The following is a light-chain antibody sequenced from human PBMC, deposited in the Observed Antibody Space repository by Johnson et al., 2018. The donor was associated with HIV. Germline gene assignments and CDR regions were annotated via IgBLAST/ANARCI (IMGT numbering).Light chain of an antibody. CDR2: ENN. V-gene: IGLV1-51*02. CDR3: GTWDNSLSTGAV. J-gene: IGLJ1*01. CDR1: SSNIGSNY. Sequence: QSVLTQPPSVSAAPGQKVTISCSGSSSNIGSNYVSWYQQLPGTAPKLLIYENNKRPSGIPDRFSGYKSGTSATLGIAGLQPGDEADYYCGTWDNSLSTGAVFGTGTKVTVL.